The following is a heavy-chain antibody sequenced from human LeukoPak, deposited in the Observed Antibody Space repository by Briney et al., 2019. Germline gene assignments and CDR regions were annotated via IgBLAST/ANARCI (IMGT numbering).Heavy chain of an antibody. CDR2: IYYSGST. J-gene: IGHJ4*02. CDR3: ARGMARGTIPFDY. V-gene: IGHV4-39*07. CDR1: GGSIRSSSYY. D-gene: IGHD5-24*01. Sequence: SETLSLTCTVSGGSIRSSSYYWGWIRQPPGKGLQWIGSIYYSGSTYYNPSLKSRVTISLDTSKNQFSLKLSSVTAADTAVYYCARGMARGTIPFDYWGQGTLVTVSS.